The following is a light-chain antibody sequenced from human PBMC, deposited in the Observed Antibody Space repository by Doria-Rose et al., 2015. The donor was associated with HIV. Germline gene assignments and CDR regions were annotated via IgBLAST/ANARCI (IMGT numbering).Light chain of an antibody. CDR1: QTISTY. Sequence: TQSPSPLSTSVGDRVTITCRASQTISTYLNWYQHKPGKVPNLLIYAASTLQSGVPSRFSGSGSGTDFTLTIDSLQPEDFATYYCQQSYITPYTFGQGTKLEVK. V-gene: IGKV1-39*01. J-gene: IGKJ2*01. CDR2: AAS. CDR3: QQSYITPYT.